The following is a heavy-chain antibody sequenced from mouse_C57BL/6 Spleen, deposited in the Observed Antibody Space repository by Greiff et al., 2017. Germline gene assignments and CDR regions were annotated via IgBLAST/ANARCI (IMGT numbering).Heavy chain of an antibody. V-gene: IGHV1-80*01. D-gene: IGHD1-1*01. CDR3: ARSSTVVSRWYFDV. J-gene: IGHJ1*03. Sequence: LVESGAELVKPGASVKISCKASGYAFSSYWMNWVKQRPGKGLEWIGQIYPGDGDTNYNGKFKGKATLTADKSSSTAYMQLSSLTSEDSAVYFCARSSTVVSRWYFDVWGTGTTVTVSS. CDR2: IYPGDGDT. CDR1: GYAFSSYW.